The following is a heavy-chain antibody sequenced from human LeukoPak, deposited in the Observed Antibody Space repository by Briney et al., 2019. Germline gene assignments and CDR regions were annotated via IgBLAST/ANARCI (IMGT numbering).Heavy chain of an antibody. CDR2: IYYSGST. CDR1: GGSISSYY. CDR3: ARGLRFLEWLTQDY. Sequence: PSETLSLICTVSGGSISSYYWSWIRQPPGKGLEWIGYIYYSGSTNYNPSLKSRVTISVDTSKNQFSLKLSSVTAADTAVYYCARGLRFLEWLTQDYWGQGTLVTVSS. D-gene: IGHD3-3*01. J-gene: IGHJ4*02. V-gene: IGHV4-59*01.